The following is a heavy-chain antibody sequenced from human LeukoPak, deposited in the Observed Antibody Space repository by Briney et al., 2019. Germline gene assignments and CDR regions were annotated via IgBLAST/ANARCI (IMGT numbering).Heavy chain of an antibody. CDR3: ARGGYCSGGSCTRQLNSGAFDI. D-gene: IGHD2-15*01. J-gene: IGHJ3*02. CDR1: GASISGSSHYF. CDR2: IYYSGIT. V-gene: IGHV4-39*07. Sequence: PSETLSLTCTVSGASISGSSHYFWGWIRQTPGKGLEWIGSIYYSGITYYTPSLKSRLTISVDTSRNQFSLKLSSVTAADTAVYYCARGGYCSGGSCTRQLNSGAFDIWGQGTMVTVSS.